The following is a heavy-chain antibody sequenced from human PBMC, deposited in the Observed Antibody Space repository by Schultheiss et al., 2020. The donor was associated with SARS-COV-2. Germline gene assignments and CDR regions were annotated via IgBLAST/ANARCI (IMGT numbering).Heavy chain of an antibody. J-gene: IGHJ4*02. V-gene: IGHV1-18*01. CDR3: ARLSGYDFGARNLG. Sequence: ASVKVSCKASGYTFTSYDINWVRQAPGQGLEWMGWISANNGNRNYAQKLQGRVTMTTDTSTSTAYMELRSLRSDDTAVYYCARLSGYDFGARNLGWGQGTLVTVSS. CDR1: GYTFTSYD. CDR2: ISANNGNR. D-gene: IGHD5-12*01.